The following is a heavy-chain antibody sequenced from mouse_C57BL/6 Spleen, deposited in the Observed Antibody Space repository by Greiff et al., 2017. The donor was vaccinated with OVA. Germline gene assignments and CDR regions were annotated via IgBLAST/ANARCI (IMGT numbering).Heavy chain of an antibody. V-gene: IGHV1-81*01. CDR2: IYPRSGNT. J-gene: IGHJ3*01. CDR3: ARDYGSSSAWFAY. Sequence: VHLVESGAELARPGASVKLSCKASGYTFTSYGISWVKQRTGQGLEWIGEIYPRSGNTYYNEKFKGKATLTADKSSSTAYMELRSLTSEDSAVYFCARDYGSSSAWFAYWGQGTLVTVSA. CDR1: GYTFTSYG. D-gene: IGHD1-1*01.